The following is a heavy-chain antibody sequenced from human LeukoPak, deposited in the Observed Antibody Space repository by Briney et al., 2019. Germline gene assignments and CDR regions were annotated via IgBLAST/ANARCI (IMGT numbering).Heavy chain of an antibody. J-gene: IGHJ5*02. Sequence: SETLSLTCTVSGGSISSYYWSWIRQPPGKGLEWIGYIYYSGSTNYNPSLKSRVTISVDTSKNQFSLKLSSVTAADTAVYYCARERAVAGTGDWSDPWGQGTLVTVSS. CDR1: GGSISSYY. D-gene: IGHD6-19*01. V-gene: IGHV4-59*01. CDR2: IYYSGST. CDR3: ARERAVAGTGDWSDP.